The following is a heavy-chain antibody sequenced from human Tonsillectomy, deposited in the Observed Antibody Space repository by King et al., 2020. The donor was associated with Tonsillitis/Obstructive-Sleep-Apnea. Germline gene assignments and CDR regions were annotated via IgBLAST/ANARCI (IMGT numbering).Heavy chain of an antibody. J-gene: IGHJ4*02. Sequence: VQLVESGAEVKKPGGSLKTSGKGLGYIFTTSPIAGVGQMPGKGWEWLGIIYPGDSDTKYSPSFQGQVTISADKSITPAYLQWRSLKASDTAMYYCARRMGATWFDYWGQGTLVTVSS. CDR2: IYPGDSDT. CDR1: GYIFTTSP. CDR3: ARRMGATWFDY. D-gene: IGHD1-26*01. V-gene: IGHV5-51*01.